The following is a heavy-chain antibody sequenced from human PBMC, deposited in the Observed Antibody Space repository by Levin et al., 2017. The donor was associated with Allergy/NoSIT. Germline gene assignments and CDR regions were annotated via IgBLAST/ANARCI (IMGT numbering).Heavy chain of an antibody. D-gene: IGHD5-18*01. V-gene: IGHV3-21*01. CDR3: ARARGYSYGYFDY. J-gene: IGHJ4*02. Sequence: GESLKISCAASGFTFSSYSMNWVRQAPGKGLEWVSSISSSSSYIYYADSVKGRFTISRDNAKNSLYLQMNSLRAEDTAVYYCARARGYSYGYFDYWGQGTLVTVSS. CDR2: ISSSSSYI. CDR1: GFTFSSYS.